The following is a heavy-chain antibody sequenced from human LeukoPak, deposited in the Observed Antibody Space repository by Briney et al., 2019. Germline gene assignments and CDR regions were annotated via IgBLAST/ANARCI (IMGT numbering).Heavy chain of an antibody. D-gene: IGHD6-13*01. V-gene: IGHV3-21*01. CDR1: GFTFSDHY. CDR3: ARDVLIAADGVIRLDAFDI. J-gene: IGHJ3*02. CDR2: ISSSSSFI. Sequence: GGSLRLSCAASGFTFSDHYMNWVRQTPGKGLEWVSSISSSSSFIYYADSVKGRFTISRDNAKNSLYLQMNSLRAEDTAVYYCARDVLIAADGVIRLDAFDIWGQGTVVTVSS.